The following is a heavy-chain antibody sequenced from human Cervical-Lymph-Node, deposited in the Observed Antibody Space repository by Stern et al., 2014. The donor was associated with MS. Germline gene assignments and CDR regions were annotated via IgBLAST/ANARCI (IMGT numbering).Heavy chain of an antibody. Sequence: QVQLVQSGAEVKKPGASVKVSCKASGYSFTDFNTHWVRQAPGQGLEWMGRISPHTGGARYAEKFQGRVTMTRDTSITTAYMELDRLTSDDTAVYYCATHGGSSFQMDVGGQGTTVTVSS. V-gene: IGHV1-2*06. CDR3: ATHGGSSFQMDV. J-gene: IGHJ6*02. D-gene: IGHD6-13*01. CDR1: GYSFTDFN. CDR2: ISPHTGGA.